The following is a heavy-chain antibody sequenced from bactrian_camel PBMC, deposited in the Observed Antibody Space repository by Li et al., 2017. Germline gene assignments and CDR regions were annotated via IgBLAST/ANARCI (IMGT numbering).Heavy chain of an antibody. V-gene: IGHV3S40*01. J-gene: IGHJ4*01. D-gene: IGHD1*01. CDR3: AADRIFGTLLRGRPQH. CDR2: IRHDGSNT. Sequence: VESGGSLRLSCLFSGGLFGNYDMSWVRQAPGKGLEWVAGIRHDGSNTYYDDSVKGRFTISRDKAKNTVYLQMARLKPEDTAVYYCAADRIFGTLLRGRPQHWGQGTQVTVS. CDR1: GGLFGNYD.